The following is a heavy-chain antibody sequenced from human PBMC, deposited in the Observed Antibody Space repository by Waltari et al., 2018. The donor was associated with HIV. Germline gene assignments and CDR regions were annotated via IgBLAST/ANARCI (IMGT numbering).Heavy chain of an antibody. D-gene: IGHD4-17*01. Sequence: EVKLLEPGGGLIHPGGYLSFSCATSGFCTATYRITWAVQVPGKCLNWVASISGSGGGTHYANSVRGRFTISRDTSKNTVSLHMNSLRAEDTATYYCTTCDSGEKSYYYYSGMDVWGQGTTVIVSS. CDR1: GFCTATYR. CDR3: TTCDSGEKSYYYYSGMDV. J-gene: IGHJ6*02. V-gene: IGHV3-23*01. CDR2: ISGSGGGT.